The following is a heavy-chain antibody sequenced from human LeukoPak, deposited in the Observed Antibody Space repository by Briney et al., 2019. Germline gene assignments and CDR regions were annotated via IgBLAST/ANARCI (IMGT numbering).Heavy chain of an antibody. V-gene: IGHV4-4*02. J-gene: IGHJ4*02. CDR3: ARDLRQGYYYGSGSYSPTFDY. CDR1: GGSISSNNW. CDR2: YYHNGNT. D-gene: IGHD3-10*01. Sequence: KPSGSLSLTCAVSGGSISSNNWWIWVRQPPGKGLEWIGEYYHNGNTNYNPSLKSRVIISVDKSKNQFSLKLSSVTAADTAVYYCARDLRQGYYYGSGSYSPTFDYWGQGPLVTVSS.